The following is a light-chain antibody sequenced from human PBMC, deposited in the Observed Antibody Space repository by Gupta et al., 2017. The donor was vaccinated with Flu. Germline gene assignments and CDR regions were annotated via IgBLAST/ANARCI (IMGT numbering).Light chain of an antibody. J-gene: IGKJ5*01. CDR1: QSVRTK. Sequence: IVMRQSPGFLSVSPGERATLSCTASQSVRTKVAWYQQRPGRAHRLLIYVSSASATGVPDRFTCSGTGTDFALTIRSLKSEDFVVYDCQQYNNLPTSRRFGQGTQLE. CDR3: QQYNNLPTSRR. CDR2: VSS. V-gene: IGKV3-15*01.